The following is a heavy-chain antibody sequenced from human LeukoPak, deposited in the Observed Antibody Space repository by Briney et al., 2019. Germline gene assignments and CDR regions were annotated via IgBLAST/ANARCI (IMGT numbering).Heavy chain of an antibody. CDR1: GFTFSSYS. Sequence: GGSLRLSCSASGFTFSSYSMNWVRQAPGKGLEWVSYIGSSSSPTYYADSVKGRFTISRDDAKNSLYLQLNSLRAEDTAVYYCARGFKTAGDERAYWGQGTLVTVSS. V-gene: IGHV3-48*01. D-gene: IGHD4-17*01. CDR2: IGSSSSPT. J-gene: IGHJ4*02. CDR3: ARGFKTAGDERAY.